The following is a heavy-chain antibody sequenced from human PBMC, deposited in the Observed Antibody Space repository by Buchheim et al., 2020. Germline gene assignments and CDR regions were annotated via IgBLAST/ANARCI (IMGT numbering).Heavy chain of an antibody. Sequence: QVQLVQSGAEVKKPGASVKVSCKASGYTFTSYYMHWVRQAPGQGLEWMGIINPSGGSTSYAQKFQGRVTMTRDTSTSTVYMELSSLRSEDTAVYYCARDSLGVVIIPPHTKYNWFDPWGQGTL. D-gene: IGHD3-3*01. J-gene: IGHJ5*02. CDR2: INPSGGST. CDR1: GYTFTSYY. V-gene: IGHV1-46*01. CDR3: ARDSLGVVIIPPHTKYNWFDP.